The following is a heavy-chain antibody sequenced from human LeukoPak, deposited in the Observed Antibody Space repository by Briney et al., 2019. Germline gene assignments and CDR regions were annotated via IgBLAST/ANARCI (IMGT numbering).Heavy chain of an antibody. V-gene: IGHV4-59*01. J-gene: IGHJ4*02. CDR3: ARHPPYSSSWYLDY. CDR2: VHYSGST. CDR1: GDSISGYY. D-gene: IGHD6-13*01. Sequence: SETLSLTCTVSGDSISGYYWNWIRQPPGKGLESIGFVHYSGSTNYNPFLKSRLTISVDISKNQFSLNLSSVTAADTAVYYCARHPPYSSSWYLDYWGQGTLVTVSS.